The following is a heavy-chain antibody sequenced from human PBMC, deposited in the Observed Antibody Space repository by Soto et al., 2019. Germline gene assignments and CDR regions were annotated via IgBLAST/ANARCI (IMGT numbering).Heavy chain of an antibody. CDR2: ISAYNGNT. CDR1: GFSFTSYG. D-gene: IGHD3-3*01. CDR3: ARDRRRTIFGVVTTGGAFDI. V-gene: IGHV1-18*01. J-gene: IGHJ3*02. Sequence: ASVKVSCKASGFSFTSYGINWVLQAPGQGLEWLGWISAYNGNTNYAQKLQGRVTMTTDTSTSTADMELRSLRSDDTAVYYCARDRRRTIFGVVTTGGAFDIWGQGTMVTVSS.